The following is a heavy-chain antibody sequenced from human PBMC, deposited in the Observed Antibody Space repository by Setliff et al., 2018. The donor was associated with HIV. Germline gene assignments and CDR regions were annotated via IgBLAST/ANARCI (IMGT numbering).Heavy chain of an antibody. CDR2: INPNSGGT. J-gene: IGHJ3*02. V-gene: IGHV1-2*02. Sequence: GASVKVSCKASGYTFTGYYMYWVRQAPGQGLGWMGWINPNSGGTNYAQKFQGRVTMTRDTSISTAYMELSRLRSDDTAVYYCAMAYYYDSSGYRNDAFDIWGQGTMVTVSS. CDR3: AMAYYYDSSGYRNDAFDI. D-gene: IGHD3-22*01. CDR1: GYTFTGYY.